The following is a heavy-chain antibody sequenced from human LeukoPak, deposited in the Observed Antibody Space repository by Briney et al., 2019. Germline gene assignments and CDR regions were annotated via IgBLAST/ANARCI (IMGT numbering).Heavy chain of an antibody. V-gene: IGHV1-69*13. CDR2: IIPIFGTA. J-gene: IGHJ6*02. Sequence: SVNVSCKASGGTFSSYAISWVRQAPGQGLEWMGGIIPIFGTANYAQKFQGRVTITADESTSTAYMELSSLRSEDTAVYYCARTPITMIAVHYYGMDVWGQGTTVTVSS. CDR1: GGTFSSYA. D-gene: IGHD3-22*01. CDR3: ARTPITMIAVHYYGMDV.